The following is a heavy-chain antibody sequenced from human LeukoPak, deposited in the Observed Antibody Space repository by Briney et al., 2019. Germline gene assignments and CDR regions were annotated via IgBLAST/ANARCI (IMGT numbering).Heavy chain of an antibody. CDR3: AKDFVRALDY. Sequence: GGSLRLSCAASGFTFSSYGMHWVRQAPGKGLEWVAVISYDGSNRYYADSVKGRFTISRDNSKNTLYLQMNSLRAEDTAVYYCAKDFVRALDYWGQGTLVTVSS. J-gene: IGHJ4*02. CDR1: GFTFSSYG. CDR2: ISYDGSNR. D-gene: IGHD2/OR15-2a*01. V-gene: IGHV3-30*18.